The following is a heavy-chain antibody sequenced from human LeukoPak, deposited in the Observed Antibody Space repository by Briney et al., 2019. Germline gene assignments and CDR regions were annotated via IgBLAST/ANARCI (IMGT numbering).Heavy chain of an antibody. CDR2: IKNDGSEE. V-gene: IGHV3-7*01. CDR1: GFTFSRYW. D-gene: IGHD3-10*01. J-gene: IGHJ4*02. CDR3: ARAIRGSAVDTGDR. Sequence: GGSLRLSCAASGFTFSRYWMRWVRQAPGKGLEGVANIKNDGSEEYYVDSVKGRFTISRDNARNSLFLQMNSLTVEDTAVYYCARAIRGSAVDTGDRWGQGTLVTVSS.